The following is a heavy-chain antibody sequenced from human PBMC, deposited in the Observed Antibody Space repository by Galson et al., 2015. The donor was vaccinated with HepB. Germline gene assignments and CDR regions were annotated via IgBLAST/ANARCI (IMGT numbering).Heavy chain of an antibody. CDR3: ARGWAVAGTGAFDI. D-gene: IGHD6-19*01. CDR2: ISSSSSTI. Sequence: SLRLSCAASGFTFSSYSMNWVRQAPGKGLEWVSYISSSSSTIYYADSVKGRFTISRDNAKNSLYLQMNSLRAEDTAVYYCARGWAVAGTGAFDIWGQGTMVTVSS. J-gene: IGHJ3*02. V-gene: IGHV3-48*01. CDR1: GFTFSSYS.